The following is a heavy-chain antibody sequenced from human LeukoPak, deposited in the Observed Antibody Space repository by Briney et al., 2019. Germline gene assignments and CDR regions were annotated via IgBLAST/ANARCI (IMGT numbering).Heavy chain of an antibody. CDR2: MNPNSGNT. CDR1: GYTFTSYD. V-gene: IGHV1-8*03. CDR3: ARGYYYGSGSYFFDY. J-gene: IGHJ4*02. D-gene: IGHD3-10*01. Sequence: GASVTVSCTASGYTFTSYDINWVRQATGQGVEWMGWMNPNSGNTGYAQKFQGRVTITRNTSISTAYMELSSLRSEDTAVYYCARGYYYGSGSYFFDYWGQGTLVTVSS.